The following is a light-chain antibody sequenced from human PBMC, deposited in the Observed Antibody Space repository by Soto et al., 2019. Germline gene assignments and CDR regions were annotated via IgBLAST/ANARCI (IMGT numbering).Light chain of an antibody. J-gene: IGKJ5*01. V-gene: IGKV3-20*01. CDR2: GAS. Sequence: EIVLTQSPGTLSLSPAERATLSCRASQSVNSRYLGWYQQKPGQAPSLLIYGASSRATGIPDRFSGSGLGTEFTLTISSLQSEDFAVYYCQQYNNWPPITFGQGTRLEIK. CDR3: QQYNNWPPIT. CDR1: QSVNSRY.